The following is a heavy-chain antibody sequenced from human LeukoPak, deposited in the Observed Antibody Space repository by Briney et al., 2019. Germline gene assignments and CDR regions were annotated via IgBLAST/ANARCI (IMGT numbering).Heavy chain of an antibody. CDR3: ARPAGYNSSWYGGGSAFDI. V-gene: IGHV4-59*08. D-gene: IGHD6-13*01. CDR2: IYYSGST. J-gene: IGHJ3*02. CDR1: GVSISSYY. Sequence: SETLSLTCTVSGVSISSYYWSWIRQPPGKGLEWIGYIYYSGSTNYNPSLKSRVTISVDASKNQFSLKLSSVTAADTAVYYCARPAGYNSSWYGGGSAFDIWGQGTMVTVSS.